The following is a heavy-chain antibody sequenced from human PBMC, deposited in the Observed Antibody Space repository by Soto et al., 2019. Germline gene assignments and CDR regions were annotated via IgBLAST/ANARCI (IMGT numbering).Heavy chain of an antibody. D-gene: IGHD5-18*01. CDR1: GFIFNTYG. Sequence: QVHLVESGRVVVQPGRSLRLSCAASGFIFNTYGMHWVRQAPGKVLDWVALIAYDGSNSYYVDSVRGRFTIYRADSKKSMYLRMNSHRAEDPAVSFGAKPASGCSFGYRPGRSVVYFDSLGQGTLVTVSS. CDR2: IAYDGSNS. V-gene: IGHV3-30*18. J-gene: IGHJ4*02. CDR3: AKPASGCSFGYRPGRSVVYFDS.